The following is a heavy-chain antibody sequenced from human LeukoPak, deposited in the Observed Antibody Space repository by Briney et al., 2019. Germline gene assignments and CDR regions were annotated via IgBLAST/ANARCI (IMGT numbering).Heavy chain of an antibody. CDR1: GYTFTSYG. D-gene: IGHD3-22*01. V-gene: IGHV1-18*01. CDR2: ISAYNGNT. J-gene: IGHJ4*02. Sequence: ASVTVSCKASGYTFTSYGISWVRQARGQGLEWMGWISAYNGNTNYAQKLQGRVTMTTDTSTSTAYMELRSLRSDDTAVYYCARDLGYYYDSSGYWSLFDYWGQGTLVTVSS. CDR3: ARDLGYYYDSSGYWSLFDY.